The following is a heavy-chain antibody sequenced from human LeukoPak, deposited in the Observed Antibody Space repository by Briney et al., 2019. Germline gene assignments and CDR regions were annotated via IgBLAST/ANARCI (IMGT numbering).Heavy chain of an antibody. CDR1: GYTFTGYY. CDR3: ARDTTYYYGSGSYSYGMDV. D-gene: IGHD3-10*01. V-gene: IGHV1-2*02. Sequence: ASVTVSCKASGYTFTGYYMHWVRQAPGQGLAWMGWINPNSGGTNYAQKFQGRVTMTRDTSISTAYMELSRLRSDDTAVYYCARDTTYYYGSGSYSYGMDVWGQGTSVTVSS. J-gene: IGHJ6*02. CDR2: INPNSGGT.